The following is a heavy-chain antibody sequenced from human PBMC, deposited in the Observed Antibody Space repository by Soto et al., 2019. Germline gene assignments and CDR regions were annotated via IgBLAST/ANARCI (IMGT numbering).Heavy chain of an antibody. Sequence: VQLVPSGAEVKTPGASVTVSCKASGYTFTSYDIPWVRQATRQGLEWMGWMNPHSGNTGYAQKFQGRVTRTRNTSISTAYMELSSLRSEDTAADDCARGPEWIQLWLDYRGQGTLVTVSS. D-gene: IGHD5-18*01. J-gene: IGHJ4*02. CDR2: MNPHSGNT. V-gene: IGHV1-8*01. CDR3: ARGPEWIQLWLDY. CDR1: GYTFTSYD.